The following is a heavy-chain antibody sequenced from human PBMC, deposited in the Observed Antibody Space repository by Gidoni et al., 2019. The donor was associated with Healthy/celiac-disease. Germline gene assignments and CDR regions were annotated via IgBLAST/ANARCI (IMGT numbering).Heavy chain of an antibody. Sequence: QGQLVESGGGVVQPGRSLRLSCAAAGFTFSSYAMHWVRQAPGKGLEWVAVISYDGSNTYYADSVKGRFTISRDNSKNSLYLQMNSLRAEDTAVYYCSRAVSETGPHFDYWGQGTLVTVSS. CDR2: ISYDGSNT. V-gene: IGHV3-30-3*01. CDR1: GFTFSSYA. CDR3: SRAVSETGPHFDY. J-gene: IGHJ4*02. D-gene: IGHD2-8*01.